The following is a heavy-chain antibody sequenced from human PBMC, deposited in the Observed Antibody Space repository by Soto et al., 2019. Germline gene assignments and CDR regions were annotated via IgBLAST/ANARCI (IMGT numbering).Heavy chain of an antibody. V-gene: IGHV1-3*01. D-gene: IGHD1-26*01. CDR2: INAGNGNT. CDR1: GYTFTSYA. CDR3: ARVGGYYYGMDV. Sequence: ASVKVSCKASGYTFTSYAMHWVRQAPGQRLEWMGWINAGNGNTKYSQKFQGRVTITRDTSASTAYMELSSLRSEDTAVYYCARVGGYYYGMDVWGQGTTVTVSS. J-gene: IGHJ6*02.